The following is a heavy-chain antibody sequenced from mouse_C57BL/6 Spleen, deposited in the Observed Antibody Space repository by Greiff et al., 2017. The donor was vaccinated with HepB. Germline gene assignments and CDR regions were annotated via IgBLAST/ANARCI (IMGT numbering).Heavy chain of an antibody. V-gene: IGHV2-5*01. J-gene: IGHJ1*03. Sequence: VQLQQSGPGLVQPSQSVSITCTVSGFSLTSYGVHWVRQSPGKGLEWLGVIWRGGSTDYNAAFMSRLSITKDNSKSQVFFKMNSLQADDTAIYYCAKITTVVEDWYFDVWGTGTTVTVSS. CDR3: AKITTVVEDWYFDV. CDR1: GFSLTSYG. CDR2: IWRGGST. D-gene: IGHD1-1*01.